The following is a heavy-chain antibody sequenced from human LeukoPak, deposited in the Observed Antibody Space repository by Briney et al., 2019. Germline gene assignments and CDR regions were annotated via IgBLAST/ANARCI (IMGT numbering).Heavy chain of an antibody. CDR2: IYHSGST. Sequence: PSETLSLTCAVSGYSISSGYYWGWIRQPPGKGLEWIGSIYHSGSTYYNPSLKSRVTISVDTSKNQFSLKLSSVTAADTAVYYCARSSRPTRYYYMDVWGKGTTVTVSS. CDR3: ARSSRPTRYYYMDV. J-gene: IGHJ6*03. V-gene: IGHV4-38-2*01. CDR1: GYSISSGYY.